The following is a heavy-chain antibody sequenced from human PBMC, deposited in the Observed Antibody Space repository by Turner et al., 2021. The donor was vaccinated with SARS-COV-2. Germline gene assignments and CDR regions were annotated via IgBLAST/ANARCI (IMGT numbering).Heavy chain of an antibody. CDR1: GYTFAGYD. Sequence: QLQLVQSGAEVRKPGASLTVPCKASGYTFAGYDIHWVRQAPGQGLKWMGWINPNSGGTNYAQRFQGRVTMTGDTSISTAYMELSTLRSDDTAVYYCARSVSWLQSLTVDYWGQGTLVTVSS. CDR3: ARSVSWLQSLTVDY. D-gene: IGHD5-12*01. CDR2: INPNSGGT. V-gene: IGHV1-2*02. J-gene: IGHJ4*02.